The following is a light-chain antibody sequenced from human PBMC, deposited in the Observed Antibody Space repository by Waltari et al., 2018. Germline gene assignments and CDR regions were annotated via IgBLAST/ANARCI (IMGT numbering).Light chain of an antibody. CDR2: DDS. Sequence: SYVVTQPPSMSVAPGQTAKITCGGATIDQKSVHWYQQKPGQAPVVVVYDDSDRPSEIPDRFSGSNSENTATLTITRVEAGDEADYYCQVWDTSSGHVVFGGGTELTVL. V-gene: IGLV3-21*02. CDR3: QVWDTSSGHVV. J-gene: IGLJ2*01. CDR1: TIDQKS.